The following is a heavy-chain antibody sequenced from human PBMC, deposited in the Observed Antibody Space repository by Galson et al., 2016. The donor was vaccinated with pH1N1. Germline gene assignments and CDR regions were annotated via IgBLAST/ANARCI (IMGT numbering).Heavy chain of an antibody. CDR3: ARDSEYSGHEGFH. Sequence: SLRFSCAASGFTFTSYAMHWVRQAPGKGLEWVAVILYDGTNEYYADSVKGRFTISRDKTQSTVYLQMNSLRTEGTAVYYCARDSEYSGHEGFHWAQGTLVIVSS. D-gene: IGHD5-12*01. CDR2: ILYDGTNE. CDR1: GFTFTSYA. J-gene: IGHJ4*02. V-gene: IGHV3-30*04.